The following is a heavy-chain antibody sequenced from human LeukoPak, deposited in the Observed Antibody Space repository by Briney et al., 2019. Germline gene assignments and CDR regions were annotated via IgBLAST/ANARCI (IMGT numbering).Heavy chain of an antibody. CDR1: GGSVSSDGYY. CDR2: ISFSGNT. CDR3: ARSSAWSPFDY. D-gene: IGHD6-19*01. J-gene: IGHJ4*02. V-gene: IGHV4-61*08. Sequence: PSETLSLTCTVSGGSVSSDGYYWSWIRQPPGKGLEWIGYISFSGNTNYNPSLKSRVTISLDTSENQFSLKLSSVTATDTAVYYCARSSAWSPFDYWGQGTLVTVSS.